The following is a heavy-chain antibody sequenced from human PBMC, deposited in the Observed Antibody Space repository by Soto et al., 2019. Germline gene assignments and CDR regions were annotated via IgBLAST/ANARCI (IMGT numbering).Heavy chain of an antibody. CDR2: INPNGGGT. CDR1: KYTFTAYY. Sequence: ASVKVSCKASKYTFTAYYLHWVRQAPGQRLEWMGWINPNGGGTIYAQDFQGRLTMTRDTSITTAYMELSRLTSDDTAFYFCATSSDWSPLLDFWGQGTLVTVFS. D-gene: IGHD6-19*01. J-gene: IGHJ4*02. CDR3: ATSSDWSPLLDF. V-gene: IGHV1-2*02.